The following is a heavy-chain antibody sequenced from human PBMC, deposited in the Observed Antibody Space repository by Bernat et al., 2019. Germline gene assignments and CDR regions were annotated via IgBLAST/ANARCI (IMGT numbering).Heavy chain of an antibody. CDR2: IYHSGST. CDR3: ARNPGYCRSISCYTRAVDI. J-gene: IGHJ3*02. D-gene: IGHD2-2*02. V-gene: IGHV4-4*02. CDR1: GGSISSSYW. Sequence: QVQLQESGPGLVKPSGTLSLTCAVSGGSISSSYWWSWVRQPPGKGLEWIGEIYHSGSTNYNPSLKSRVTISVDKSKNQFSLNLSSVTATETAVYYCARNPGYCRSISCYTRAVDIWGQGTIVTVSS.